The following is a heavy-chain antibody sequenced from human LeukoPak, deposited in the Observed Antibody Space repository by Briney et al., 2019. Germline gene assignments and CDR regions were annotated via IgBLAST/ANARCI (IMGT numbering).Heavy chain of an antibody. Sequence: SSEALSLTCTVSGGSISSYYWSWIRQPPGKGLEWIGYIYYSGSTYYNPSLKSRVTISVDTSKNQFSLKLSSVTAADTAVYYCARQPPRAYYDFWSGYYFDIWGQGTMVTVSS. V-gene: IGHV4-59*08. CDR2: IYYSGST. CDR1: GGSISSYY. J-gene: IGHJ3*02. CDR3: ARQPPRAYYDFWSGYYFDI. D-gene: IGHD3-3*01.